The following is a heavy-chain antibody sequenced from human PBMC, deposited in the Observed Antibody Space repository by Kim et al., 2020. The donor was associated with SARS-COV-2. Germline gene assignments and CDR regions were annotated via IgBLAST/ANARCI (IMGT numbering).Heavy chain of an antibody. J-gene: IGHJ4*02. Sequence: SFQGQVTISADKSISTAYLQWSSLKASDTAMYYCARGYCSSTSCYPVFDYWGQGTLVTVSS. D-gene: IGHD2-2*01. V-gene: IGHV5-51*01. CDR3: ARGYCSSTSCYPVFDY.